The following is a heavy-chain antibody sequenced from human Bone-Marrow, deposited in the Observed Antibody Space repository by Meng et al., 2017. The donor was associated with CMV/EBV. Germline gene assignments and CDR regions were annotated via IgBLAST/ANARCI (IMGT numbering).Heavy chain of an antibody. Sequence: GGSLRLSCAASGFTFSSYAMHWVRQAPGKGLEWVAVISYDGSNKYYADSVKGQFTISRDNSKNTLYLQMNSLRAEDTAVYYCARDLGAAAGTGPPGGMDVWGQGTTVTVSS. J-gene: IGHJ6*02. CDR3: ARDLGAAAGTGPPGGMDV. V-gene: IGHV3-30*04. CDR2: ISYDGSNK. D-gene: IGHD6-13*01. CDR1: GFTFSSYA.